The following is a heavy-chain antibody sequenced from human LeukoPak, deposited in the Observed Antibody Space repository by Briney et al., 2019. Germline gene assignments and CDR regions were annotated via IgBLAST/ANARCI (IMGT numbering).Heavy chain of an antibody. CDR3: VKDLRSDFMGVLSRYLSY. Sequence: GGSLRLSCSASGFTFSSFAMHWVRQAPGKGLEYVAAISGIGGSTYYADSVKGRFTISRDNSKSALYLQMSSLRAEDTAVYLCVKDLRSDFMGVLSRYLSYWGQGTLVTVSS. V-gene: IGHV3-64D*09. CDR1: GFTFSSFA. D-gene: IGHD2/OR15-2a*01. J-gene: IGHJ4*02. CDR2: ISGIGGST.